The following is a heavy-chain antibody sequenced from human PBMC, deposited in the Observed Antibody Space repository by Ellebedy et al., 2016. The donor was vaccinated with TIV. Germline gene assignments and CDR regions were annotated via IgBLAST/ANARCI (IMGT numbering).Heavy chain of an antibody. Sequence: SETLSLTXTVSGGSISSSSYYWGWIRQPPGKGLEWIGSIYYSGSTYYNPSLKSRVTISVDTSKNQFSLKLSSVTAADTAVYYCARESCSSTSCYWSYWGQGTLVTVSS. J-gene: IGHJ4*02. CDR3: ARESCSSTSCYWSY. V-gene: IGHV4-39*07. CDR2: IYYSGST. CDR1: GGSISSSSYY. D-gene: IGHD2-2*01.